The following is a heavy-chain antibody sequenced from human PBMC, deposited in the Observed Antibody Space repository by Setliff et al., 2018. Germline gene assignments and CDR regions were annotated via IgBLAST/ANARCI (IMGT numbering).Heavy chain of an antibody. D-gene: IGHD2-8*01. V-gene: IGHV4-61*02. CDR3: AXXXXVISFVTNTHHHYGMDV. CDR2: IYTDGTT. J-gene: IGHJ6*02. Sequence: SETLSLTCTVSGASLRSGSNYWGWFRQPAGKGLEWVGRIYTDGTTNYNPSLKSRVSISAXTSMNHFSLRMTSVXAAXPXGYYCAXXXXVISFVTNTHHHYGMDVWGQGTTVTVSS. CDR1: GASLRSGSNY.